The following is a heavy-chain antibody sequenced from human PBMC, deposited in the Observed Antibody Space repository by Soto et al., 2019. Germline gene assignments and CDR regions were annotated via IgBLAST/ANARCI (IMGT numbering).Heavy chain of an antibody. CDR1: GGCMSSYY. V-gene: IGHV4-59*08. CDR3: ARKAVVVVGSDAFDI. J-gene: IGHJ3*02. Sequence: SETLSLTCTVSGGCMSSYYWSWIRQPPGKGLEWIGYIYYSGSTNYNPSLKSRVTISVDTSKNQFSLKLSSVTAADTAVYYCARKAVVVVGSDAFDIWGQGTMVT. CDR2: IYYSGST. D-gene: IGHD2-15*01.